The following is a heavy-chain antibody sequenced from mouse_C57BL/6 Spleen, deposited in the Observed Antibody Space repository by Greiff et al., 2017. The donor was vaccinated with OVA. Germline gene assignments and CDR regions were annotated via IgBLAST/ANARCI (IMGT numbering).Heavy chain of an antibody. CDR2: IDPSDSET. J-gene: IGHJ4*01. D-gene: IGHD6-1*01. Sequence: QVQLQQSGAELVRPGSSVKLSCKASGYTFTSYWMHWVKQRPIQGLEWIGNIDPSDSETHYNHKFKDKATLTVDKSSSTAYMQLSSLTSEDSAVYYCARFLCYQGYYYAMDYWGQGTSVTVSS. CDR3: ARFLCYQGYYYAMDY. V-gene: IGHV1-52*01. CDR1: GYTFTSYW.